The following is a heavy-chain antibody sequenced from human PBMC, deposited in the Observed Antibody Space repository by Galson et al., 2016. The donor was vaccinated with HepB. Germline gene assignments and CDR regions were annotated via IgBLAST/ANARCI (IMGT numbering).Heavy chain of an antibody. CDR2: IDLGASQS. D-gene: IGHD3-10*01. CDR1: GYSFTHYW. CDR3: VRHAFGGPGWHSFDF. J-gene: IGHJ4*02. Sequence: QSGAEVKKPGESLRISCKSSGYSFTHYWITWVRQMPGKGLEWMGKIDLGASQSTYSPSSQGHVTISADKSIDTAYLQWGTLEPSDTAIYYCVRHAFGGPGWHSFDFWGQGSLVSVSS. V-gene: IGHV5-10-1*01.